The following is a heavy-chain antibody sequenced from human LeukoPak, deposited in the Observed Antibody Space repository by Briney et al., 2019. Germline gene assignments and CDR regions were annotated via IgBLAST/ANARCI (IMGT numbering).Heavy chain of an antibody. CDR3: AREYCSSTSCYPMDY. CDR1: GFTFSSYE. D-gene: IGHD2-2*01. V-gene: IGHV3-48*03. J-gene: IGHJ4*02. CDR2: ISSSGSTV. Sequence: GGSLRLSCAASGFTFSSYEMNWVRQAPGKGLEWVSYISSSGSTVYYADSVKGRFTISRDNAKNSLYLQMNSLRAEDTAVYYCAREYCSSTSCYPMDYWGQGTLVTVS.